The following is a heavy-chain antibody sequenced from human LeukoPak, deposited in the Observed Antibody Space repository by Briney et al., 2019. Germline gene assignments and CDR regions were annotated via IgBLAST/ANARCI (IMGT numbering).Heavy chain of an antibody. CDR1: GFTFSSYG. CDR3: AKGRTEYAYTSDALDV. CDR2: ISYDGSNK. Sequence: GGSLRLSCAASGFTFSSYGMHWVRQAPGKGLEWVAVISYDGSNKYYADSVKGRFTISRDNSKNTLYLQMNSLRAEDTAVYYCAKGRTEYAYTSDALDVWGHGTMITVSS. V-gene: IGHV3-30*18. D-gene: IGHD2-2*02. J-gene: IGHJ3*01.